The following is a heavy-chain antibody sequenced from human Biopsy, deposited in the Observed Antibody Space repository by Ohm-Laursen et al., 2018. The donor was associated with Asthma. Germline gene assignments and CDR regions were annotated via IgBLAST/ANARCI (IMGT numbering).Heavy chain of an antibody. J-gene: IGHJ4*02. Sequence: SVKVSCKSLGDTFNTYVIGWVRQAPGQGLEWMGWIDSVFGTTTYPQKFQDRVTITADDSTSTVYMELSSLRSEDTAVYYCARKAGSCISRTCYSLDFWGQGTLVTVSS. D-gene: IGHD2-2*01. CDR3: ARKAGSCISRTCYSLDF. CDR2: IDSVFGTT. V-gene: IGHV1-69*13. CDR1: GDTFNTYV.